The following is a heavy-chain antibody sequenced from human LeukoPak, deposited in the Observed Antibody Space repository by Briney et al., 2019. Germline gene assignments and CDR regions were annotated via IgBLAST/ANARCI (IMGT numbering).Heavy chain of an antibody. CDR3: ARSDYGTGRYAFYFDY. D-gene: IGHD3-10*01. Sequence: GGSLRLFCSASGFTFRTYAMHWVRQAPGKGLEWVALIWYDRSSKYYANSVKGRFTISRDNAKKTLYLQMDSLRAEDTALYYCARSDYGTGRYAFYFDYWGLGTQVTVSS. CDR1: GFTFRTYA. J-gene: IGHJ4*02. CDR2: IWYDRSSK. V-gene: IGHV3-33*08.